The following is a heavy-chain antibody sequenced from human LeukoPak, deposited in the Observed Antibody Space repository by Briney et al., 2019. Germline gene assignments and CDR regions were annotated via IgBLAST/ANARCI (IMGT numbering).Heavy chain of an antibody. CDR1: GGSFSGYY. CDR3: AMRTGYSSSWSYLNFDY. Sequence: NPSETLSLTCAVYGGSFSGYYWSWLRQPPGKGLEWIGEINHSGNTNYNPSLKSRVTISVDTSKNQFSLKLSSVTAADTAVYYCAMRTGYSSSWSYLNFDYWGQGTLVTVSS. J-gene: IGHJ4*02. D-gene: IGHD6-13*01. CDR2: INHSGNT. V-gene: IGHV4-34*01.